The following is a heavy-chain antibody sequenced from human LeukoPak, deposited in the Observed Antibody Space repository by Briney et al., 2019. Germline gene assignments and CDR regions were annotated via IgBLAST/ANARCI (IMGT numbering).Heavy chain of an antibody. D-gene: IGHD3-10*01. J-gene: IGHJ4*02. CDR3: ARDSLIQYGSGSYWGFDY. V-gene: IGHV3-7*03. CDR1: GFIFSNYW. Sequence: GGSLRLSCAASGFIFSNYWMSWVRQAPGKGPEWVGDIKTDGSDKYYVGSVKGRFTISRDNAKNSLYPQINSLRAEDTAVYYCARDSLIQYGSGSYWGFDYWGQGILVTVSS. CDR2: IKTDGSDK.